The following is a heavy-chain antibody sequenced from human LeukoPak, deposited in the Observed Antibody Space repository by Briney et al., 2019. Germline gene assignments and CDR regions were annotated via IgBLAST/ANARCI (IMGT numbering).Heavy chain of an antibody. CDR1: GFTFSSYA. J-gene: IGHJ4*02. Sequence: PGGSLRLSCAASGFTFSSYAMSWVRQAPGKGLEWVSAISCSGGSTYYADSVKGRFTISRDNSKNTLYLQMNSLRAEDTAVYYCARDKERRWDLLLDYWGQGILVTVSS. CDR2: ISCSGGST. D-gene: IGHD1-26*01. CDR3: ARDKERRWDLLLDY. V-gene: IGHV3-23*01.